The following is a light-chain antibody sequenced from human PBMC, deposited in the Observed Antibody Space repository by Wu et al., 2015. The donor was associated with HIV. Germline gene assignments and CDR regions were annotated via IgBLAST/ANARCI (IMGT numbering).Light chain of an antibody. V-gene: IGKV3-20*01. CDR1: QSLSSSY. J-gene: IGKJ1*01. CDR2: GAS. Sequence: DIVLTQSPGTLSLSPGQRATLSCRASQSLSSSYLAWYQQRRGQAPRLLIYGASSRATGIPDRFSGSGSGTDFTLTISRLEPEDFAVYYCQQYDSSPRTFGQGTKVEIK. CDR3: QQYDSSPRT.